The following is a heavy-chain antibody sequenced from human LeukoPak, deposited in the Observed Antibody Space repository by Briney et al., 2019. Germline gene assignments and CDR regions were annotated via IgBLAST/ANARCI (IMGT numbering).Heavy chain of an antibody. CDR3: ARDGLAVAGTGSIYFDY. D-gene: IGHD6-19*01. Sequence: ASVKVSCKASGYTFTSYGISWVRQAPGQGLEWMGWISAYNGNTNYAQKLQGRVTMTTDTSTSTAYMELRSLRSDDTAVYYCARDGLAVAGTGSIYFDYWGQGTLVTVSS. V-gene: IGHV1-18*01. CDR2: ISAYNGNT. CDR1: GYTFTSYG. J-gene: IGHJ4*02.